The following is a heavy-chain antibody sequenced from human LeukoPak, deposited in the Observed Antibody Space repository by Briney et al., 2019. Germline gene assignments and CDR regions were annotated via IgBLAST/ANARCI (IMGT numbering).Heavy chain of an antibody. V-gene: IGHV4-39*01. D-gene: IGHD6-13*01. J-gene: IGHJ4*02. CDR2: IYYRGST. CDR1: GGSISSSSYY. CDR3: ARRTRIAAAGTGNFDY. Sequence: SETLSLTCTVSGGSISSSSYYWGWIRQPPGKGLEWIGGIYYRGSTYYNPALKSRVTISVDTSKNQFSLKLSSVTGADTAVYYCARRTRIAAAGTGNFDYWGQGTLVTVSS.